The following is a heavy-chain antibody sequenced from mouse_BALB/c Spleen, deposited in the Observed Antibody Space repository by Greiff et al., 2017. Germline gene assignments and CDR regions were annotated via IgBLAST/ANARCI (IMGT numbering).Heavy chain of an antibody. V-gene: IGHV3-6*02. CDR1: GYSITSGYY. J-gene: IGHJ2*01. D-gene: IGHD2-4*01. Sequence: ESGPGLVKPSQSLSLTCSVTGYSITSGYYWNWIRQFPGNKLEWMGYISYDGSNNYNPSLKNRISITRDTSKNQFFLKLNSVTTEDTATYYCARGDDYENFDYWGQGTTLTVSS. CDR2: ISYDGSN. CDR3: ARGDDYENFDY.